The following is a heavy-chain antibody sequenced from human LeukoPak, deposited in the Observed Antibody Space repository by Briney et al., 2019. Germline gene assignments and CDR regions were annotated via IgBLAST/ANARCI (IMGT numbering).Heavy chain of an antibody. Sequence: GASVKVSCKASGYTFTGYYMHWVRQAPGQGLEWMGGIIPIFGTANYAQKFQGRVTITADESTSTAYMELSSLRSEDTAVYYCARGRHCSGGSCYSTYYYYMDVWGKGTTVTVSS. V-gene: IGHV1-69*13. J-gene: IGHJ6*03. CDR3: ARGRHCSGGSCYSTYYYYMDV. CDR1: GYTFTGYY. D-gene: IGHD2-15*01. CDR2: IIPIFGTA.